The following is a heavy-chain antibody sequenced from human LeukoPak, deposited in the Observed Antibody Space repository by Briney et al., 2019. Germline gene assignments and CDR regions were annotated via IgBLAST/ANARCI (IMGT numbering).Heavy chain of an antibody. D-gene: IGHD3-22*01. CDR3: ARGNHDHRGYLVY. CDR2: MNPNSGNT. CDR1: GYTFTSYD. J-gene: IGHJ4*02. V-gene: IGHV1-8*01. Sequence: EASVKVSCKASGYTFTSYDINWVRQATGQGLEWMGWMNPNSGNTGYAQKFQGRVTMTADTSTNTAYMELRSLRSNDTAVYYCARGNHDHRGYLVYWGQGTLVTVSS.